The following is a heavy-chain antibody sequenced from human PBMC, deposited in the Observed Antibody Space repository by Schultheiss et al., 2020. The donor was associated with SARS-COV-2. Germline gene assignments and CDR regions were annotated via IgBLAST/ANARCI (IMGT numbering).Heavy chain of an antibody. CDR3: ATIPLYYYYGMDV. J-gene: IGHJ6*02. Sequence: SETLSLTCTVSGGSISSYYWSWIRQPPGKGLEWIGYIYYSGSTNYNPSLKSRVTISVDTSKNQFSLKLSSVTAADTAVYYCATIPLYYYYGMDVWGQGTTVTVSS. CDR1: GGSISSYY. CDR2: IYYSGST. V-gene: IGHV4-59*12.